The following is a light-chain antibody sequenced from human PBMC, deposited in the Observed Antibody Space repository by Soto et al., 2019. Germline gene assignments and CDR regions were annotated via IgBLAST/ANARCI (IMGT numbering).Light chain of an antibody. V-gene: IGKV1-9*01. Sequence: IHLTQSPSSLSASVGNIVPITCRASQGISSYLAWYQQKPGKAPNLLIYAASTLQSGVPSSFSGSASGTDFPLTISRLTPDDSATYYCQQYNSHWTFGQGTQVDIK. J-gene: IGKJ1*01. CDR1: QGISSY. CDR2: AAS. CDR3: QQYNSHWT.